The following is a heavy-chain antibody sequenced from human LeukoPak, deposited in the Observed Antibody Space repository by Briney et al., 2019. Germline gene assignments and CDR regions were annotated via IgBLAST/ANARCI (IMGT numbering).Heavy chain of an antibody. Sequence: GGSLRLSCAASGFXFNSYAISWVRQAPEKGLEWVATISGSGGGTYYADSVKGRFTISRDDSKNTLYLQMNSLRAEDTAVYYCAKDLGRYRNNYFDYWGQGTLVTVSS. CDR1: GFXFNSYA. J-gene: IGHJ4*02. V-gene: IGHV3-23*01. CDR3: AKDLGRYRNNYFDY. D-gene: IGHD1-26*01. CDR2: ISGSGGGT.